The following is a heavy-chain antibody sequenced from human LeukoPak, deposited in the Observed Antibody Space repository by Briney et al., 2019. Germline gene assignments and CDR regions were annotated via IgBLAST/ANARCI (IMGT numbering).Heavy chain of an antibody. CDR2: ISGSGDST. CDR3: AKHSVTNSWGYYYYMDV. D-gene: IGHD3-16*01. CDR1: GFTFRSYA. Sequence: GGSLRLSCAVSGFTFRSYAMSWVRQAPGKGLEWVSVISGSGDSTYYADSVKGRFTISRENSKNTVYLQMNSLRAEDTAVYYSAKHSVTNSWGYYYYMDVWGKGTTVTVSS. J-gene: IGHJ6*03. V-gene: IGHV3-23*01.